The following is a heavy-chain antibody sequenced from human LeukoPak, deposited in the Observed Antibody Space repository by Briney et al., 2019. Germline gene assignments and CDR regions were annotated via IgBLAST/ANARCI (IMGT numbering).Heavy chain of an antibody. V-gene: IGHV4-61*01. D-gene: IGHD3-22*01. CDR3: ARGPPFFGLYYDSSGSVYFQH. J-gene: IGHJ1*01. CDR2: IYYSGST. Sequence: RPSETLSLTCAVSGGSVSTSSYYWSWIRQPPRKGLEWIGYIYYSGSTNYNPSLKSRVTISVDTSKNQFSLKLSSVTAADTAVYYCARGPPFFGLYYDSSGSVYFQHWGQGTLVTVSS. CDR1: GGSVSTSSYY.